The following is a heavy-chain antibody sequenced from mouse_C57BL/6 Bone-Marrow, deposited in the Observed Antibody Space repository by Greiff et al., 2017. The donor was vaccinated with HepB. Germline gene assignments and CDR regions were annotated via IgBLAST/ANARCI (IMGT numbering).Heavy chain of an antibody. CDR1: GYAFSSSW. CDR2: IYPGDGDT. J-gene: IGHJ1*03. CDR3: AREEGSGCGYFDV. V-gene: IGHV1-82*01. Sequence: QVQLQQSGPELVKPGASVKISCKASGYAFSSSWMNWVKQRPGKGLEWIGRIYPGDGDTNYNGKFKGKATLTADKSSSTAYMQLSSLTSEDSAVYFCAREEGSGCGYFDVWGTGTTVTVSS. D-gene: IGHD1-3*01.